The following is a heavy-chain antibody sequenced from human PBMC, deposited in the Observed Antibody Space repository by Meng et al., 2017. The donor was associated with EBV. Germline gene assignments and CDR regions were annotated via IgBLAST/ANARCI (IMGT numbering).Heavy chain of an antibody. CDR3: VRDLWLRIGECV. CDR1: GDNVNNFG. Sequence: VRLVQSGAVVKKAVAPVKASFTGSGDNVNNFGISWVRQAPGQGLEWMGDITPVFGIANYAESFQGRVTISADTSTRTAYMDLSSLRSDDTAVYYCVRDLWLRIGECVWGQGTLVTVSS. D-gene: IGHD5-12*01. V-gene: IGHV1-69*17. CDR2: ITPVFGIA. J-gene: IGHJ4*02.